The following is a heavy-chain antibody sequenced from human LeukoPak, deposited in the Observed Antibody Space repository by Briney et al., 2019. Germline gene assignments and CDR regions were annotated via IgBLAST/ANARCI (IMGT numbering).Heavy chain of an antibody. CDR1: GGSLSSGGYS. J-gene: IGHJ6*03. V-gene: IGHV4-30-4*07. CDR3: ARGFINYMDV. D-gene: IGHD3-10*01. Sequence: SETLSLTCAVSGGSLSSGGYSWSWIRQPPGKGLEWIGYIYYSGSTYYNPSLKSRVTISVDTSKNQFSLKLSSVTAADTAVYYCARGFINYMDVWGKGTTVTVSS. CDR2: IYYSGST.